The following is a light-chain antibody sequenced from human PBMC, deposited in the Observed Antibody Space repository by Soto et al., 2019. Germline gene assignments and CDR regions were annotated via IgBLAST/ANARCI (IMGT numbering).Light chain of an antibody. V-gene: IGLV2-11*01. CDR3: CSYAGIYPHVV. CDR2: DVS. CDR1: SSDVGGYNY. Sequence: QSVLTQPRSVSGSPGQSVTISCSGTSSDVGGYNYVSWYQQHPGRAPKLMIYDVSKRPSGVPDRFSGSKSGNTASLTISGLQAEDEADYYGCSYAGIYPHVVFGGGTKLTVL. J-gene: IGLJ2*01.